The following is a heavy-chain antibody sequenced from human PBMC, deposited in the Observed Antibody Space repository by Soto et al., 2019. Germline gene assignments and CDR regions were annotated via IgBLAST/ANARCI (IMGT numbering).Heavy chain of an antibody. V-gene: IGHV3-7*01. J-gene: IGHJ4*02. Sequence: EVQMVESGGGLVQPGGSLRLSCAASGFSFSTYWMYWVRQAPGKGLEWVANVNEDGTEKNYVDSVKGRFTISRDNAKNSLYLQMSSLRAEDTAVYYCSNTWVGGQGTLVTVSS. CDR3: SNTWV. CDR2: VNEDGTEK. CDR1: GFSFSTYW. D-gene: IGHD1-26*01.